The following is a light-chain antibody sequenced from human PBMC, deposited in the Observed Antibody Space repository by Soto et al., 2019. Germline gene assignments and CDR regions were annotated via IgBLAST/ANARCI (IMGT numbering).Light chain of an antibody. Sequence: DVVMTQSPLSLPVTPGEPASISCNSSQRLLHSNGYNYLDWYLQRPGQSPQLLIYLGSNRASGVTDRFSGSGSGTDFTLKISRAEAEDVGVYYCMQALQSPRTFGQGTKLEIK. V-gene: IGKV2-28*01. CDR3: MQALQSPRT. J-gene: IGKJ2*01. CDR1: QRLLHSNGYNY. CDR2: LGS.